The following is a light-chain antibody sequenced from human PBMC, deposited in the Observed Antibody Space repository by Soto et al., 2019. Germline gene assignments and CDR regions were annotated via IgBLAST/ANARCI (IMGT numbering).Light chain of an antibody. J-gene: IGLJ2*01. CDR1: SSNIGINY. CDR3: AAWDDSLSGRV. Sequence: QSVLTQPPSASGTPGQRVTISCSGSSSNIGINYVYWYQQLPGTAPKLLIYRNNQRPSGVPDRFSGSKSGTSASLAISGLRSEDEADYYCAAWDDSLSGRVFGGGTKLNVL. CDR2: RNN. V-gene: IGLV1-47*01.